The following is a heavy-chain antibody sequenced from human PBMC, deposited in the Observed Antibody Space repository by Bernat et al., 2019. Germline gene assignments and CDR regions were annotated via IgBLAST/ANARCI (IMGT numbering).Heavy chain of an antibody. CDR3: ARQGGETFDTAMANFDY. Sequence: QLQLQESGPGLVKPSETLTLTCTVSGGSISSSSYYWGWIRQPSGKGLEWIGSIYYSGSTYYNPSLKSRVTISVDTSKNPFSLKLSSVTAADTAVYYCARQGGETFDTAMANFDYWGQGTLVTVSS. CDR1: GGSISSSSYY. J-gene: IGHJ4*02. V-gene: IGHV4-39*01. D-gene: IGHD5-18*01. CDR2: IYYSGST.